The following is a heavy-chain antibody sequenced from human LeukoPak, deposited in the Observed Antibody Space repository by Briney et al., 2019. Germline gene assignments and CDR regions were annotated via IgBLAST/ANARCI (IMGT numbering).Heavy chain of an antibody. CDR1: GFTFSDYY. V-gene: IGHV3-11*01. CDR2: ISSSGSTI. Sequence: GGSLRLSCAAPGFTFSDYYISWIRQAPGKGLEWVSYISSSGSTIYYADSVKGRFTISRDNAKNSLYLQMNSLRAEDTVVYYCARDIVVVPAATRDYFDYWGQGTLVTVSS. CDR3: ARDIVVVPAATRDYFDY. J-gene: IGHJ4*02. D-gene: IGHD2-2*01.